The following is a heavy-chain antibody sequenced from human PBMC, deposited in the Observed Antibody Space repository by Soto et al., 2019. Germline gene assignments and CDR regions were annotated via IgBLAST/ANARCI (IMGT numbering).Heavy chain of an antibody. CDR3: AKVTADLYYFDY. Sequence: GGSLRLSCAASGFTFSSYAMSWVRQAPGKGLEWVSAISGSGGSTYYADSVKGRFTISRDNSKNTLYLQMNSLRAEDTAVYYRAKVTADLYYFDYWGQGTLVTVSS. CDR2: ISGSGGST. J-gene: IGHJ4*02. D-gene: IGHD2-21*01. V-gene: IGHV3-23*01. CDR1: GFTFSSYA.